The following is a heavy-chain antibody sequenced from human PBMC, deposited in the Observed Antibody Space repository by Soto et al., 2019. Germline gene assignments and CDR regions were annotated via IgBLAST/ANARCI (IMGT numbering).Heavy chain of an antibody. CDR3: ARDSIAVAGYDAFDI. CDR1: GFTFGSYG. D-gene: IGHD6-19*01. Sequence: GGSLRLSCAASGFTFGSYGMHWVRQAPGKGLEWVAVIWYDGSNKYYADSVKGRFTISRDNSKNTLYLQMNSLRAEDTAVYYCARDSIAVAGYDAFDIWGQGTMVTVSS. J-gene: IGHJ3*02. CDR2: IWYDGSNK. V-gene: IGHV3-33*01.